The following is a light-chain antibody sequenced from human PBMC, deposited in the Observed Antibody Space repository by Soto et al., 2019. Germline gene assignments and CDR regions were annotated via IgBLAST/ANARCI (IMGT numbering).Light chain of an antibody. CDR2: DAS. Sequence: EIVLTQSPATLSLSPGERATLSCRASQSVNSFLAWYQQKPGQAPRLLIYDASNRATGIPARFSGGGSGIDFTLTISSLEPEDSALYYCQQRTLWPPLTFGGGSKVEIK. J-gene: IGKJ4*01. CDR3: QQRTLWPPLT. V-gene: IGKV3-11*01. CDR1: QSVNSF.